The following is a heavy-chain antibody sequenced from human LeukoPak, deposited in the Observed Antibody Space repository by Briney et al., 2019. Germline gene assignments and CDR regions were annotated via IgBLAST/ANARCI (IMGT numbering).Heavy chain of an antibody. CDR1: GASFNSDDQY. CDR2: IHPSGML. D-gene: IGHD6-19*01. V-gene: IGHV4-31*03. CDR3: ARQIAVAGKAGFDY. J-gene: IGHJ4*02. Sequence: PSQTLSLTCTVSGASFNSDDQYWNWIRQSPGKGLEWIGSIHPSGMLYNNPSLESRVTMSRDTSKNQFSLNLNSVTAADTAVYYCARQIAVAGKAGFDYWAREPWSPSPQ.